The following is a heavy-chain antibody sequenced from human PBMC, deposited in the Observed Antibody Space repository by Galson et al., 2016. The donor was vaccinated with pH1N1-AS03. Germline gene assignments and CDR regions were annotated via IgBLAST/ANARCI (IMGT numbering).Heavy chain of an antibody. CDR1: GFPFSGYS. V-gene: IGHV3-21*01. D-gene: IGHD6-19*01. Sequence: SLRLSCAASGFPFSGYSMNWVRQAPGKGLEWVSFISTSSSSIYYADSVKGRFTISRDNAQNFLYLQMNSLSDEDTAVYYCARDRHRRGRSVAGSFDFWGQGTLVTVT. CDR2: ISTSSSSI. CDR3: ARDRHRRGRSVAGSFDF. J-gene: IGHJ4*02.